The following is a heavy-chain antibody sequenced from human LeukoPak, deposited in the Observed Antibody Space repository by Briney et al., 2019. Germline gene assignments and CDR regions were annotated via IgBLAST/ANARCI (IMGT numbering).Heavy chain of an antibody. J-gene: IGHJ4*02. D-gene: IGHD3-22*01. CDR2: IIPIFGTA. CDR1: GGTFSSYA. V-gene: IGHV1-69*13. Sequence: SVKVSCKASGGTFSSYAISWVRQAPGQGLEWMGGIIPIFGTANYAQKFQGRVTITADESTSTAYMELSSLRSEDTAVYYCARLGFGHYYDSSGYYEFDYWGQGTLVTVSS. CDR3: ARLGFGHYYDSSGYYEFDY.